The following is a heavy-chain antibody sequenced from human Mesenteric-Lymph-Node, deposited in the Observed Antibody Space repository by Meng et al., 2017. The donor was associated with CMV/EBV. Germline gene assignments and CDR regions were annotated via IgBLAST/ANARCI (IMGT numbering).Heavy chain of an antibody. CDR3: LGGYSYGSDY. J-gene: IGHJ4*02. V-gene: IGHV4-38-2*02. D-gene: IGHD5-18*01. Sequence: SETLSLTCTVSHDSVTSAYFWAWIRQPPGRGLEWIGSIYYSGSTYYNPSLKSRVTISVDTSKNQFSLKLSSVTAADTAVYYCLGGYSYGSDYWGQGTLVTVSS. CDR1: HDSVTSAYF. CDR2: IYYSGST.